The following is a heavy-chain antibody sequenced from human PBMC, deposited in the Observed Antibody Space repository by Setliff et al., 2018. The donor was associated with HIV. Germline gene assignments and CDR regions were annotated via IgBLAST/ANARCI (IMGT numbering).Heavy chain of an antibody. D-gene: IGHD6-13*01. CDR3: ARDKGIREAVCFFDY. CDR2: ITPFVGIT. J-gene: IGHJ4*02. Sequence: SVKVSCKASGGTFSDFRITWVRQAPGQGLEWMGEITPFVGITNYAQKFQGRVTISADESTATAYIELSSLTSQDTAVYYCARDKGIREAVCFFDYWGQGTLVTVSS. V-gene: IGHV1-69*10. CDR1: GGTFSDFR.